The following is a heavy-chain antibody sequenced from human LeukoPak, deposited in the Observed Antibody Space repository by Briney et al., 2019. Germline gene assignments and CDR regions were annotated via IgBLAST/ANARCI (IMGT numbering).Heavy chain of an antibody. D-gene: IGHD3-10*01. V-gene: IGHV3-74*01. J-gene: IGHJ4*02. CDR2: IYSDGTST. CDR3: ARVLNYGFDY. Sequence: GGSLRLSCAASGFTFSNYWMHWVRQAPGKGLVWVSRIYSDGTSTSCADSVKGRFTISRDNAKNTLYLQMNSLRAEDTAVYYCARVLNYGFDYWGQGTLVTVSS. CDR1: GFTFSNYW.